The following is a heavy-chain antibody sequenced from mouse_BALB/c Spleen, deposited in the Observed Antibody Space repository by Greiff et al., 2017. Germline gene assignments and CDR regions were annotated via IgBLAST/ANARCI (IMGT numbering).Heavy chain of an antibody. CDR2: ISYSGST. D-gene: IGHD2-14*01. Sequence: EVHLVESGPGLVKPSQSLSLTCTVTGYSITSDYAWNWIRQFPGNKLEWMGYISYSGSTSYNPSLKSRISITRDTSKNQFFLQLNSVTTEDTATYYCARRGAYYRYGGNFDYWGQGTTLTVSS. CDR1: GYSITSDYA. J-gene: IGHJ2*01. CDR3: ARRGAYYRYGGNFDY. V-gene: IGHV3-2*02.